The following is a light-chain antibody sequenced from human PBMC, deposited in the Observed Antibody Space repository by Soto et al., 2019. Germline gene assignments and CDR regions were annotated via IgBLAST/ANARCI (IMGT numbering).Light chain of an antibody. CDR2: AAS. J-gene: IGKJ1*01. V-gene: IGKV1-6*01. CDR3: LQDYNYPWT. Sequence: AIQMAQSPSSLSASVGDRVTITCWASRGIRNDLGWYQQKPGKAPKLLIYAASSLQSGVPSRFSGSGSGTDFTLTISSLQPEDFATYYCLQDYNYPWTFGQGTKVDIK. CDR1: RGIRND.